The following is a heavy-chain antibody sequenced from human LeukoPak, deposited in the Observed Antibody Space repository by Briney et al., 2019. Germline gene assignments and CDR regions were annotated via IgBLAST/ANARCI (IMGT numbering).Heavy chain of an antibody. Sequence: SETLSLTCTVSGDSISSYYWSWIRQSPGKGLEWIGYIYYTGNTNYNPSLESRVIISVDTSKNQFPLKLSSVTAADTAVYYCARHECGGSCYPEDYWGQGTLVTVSS. CDR1: GDSISSYY. V-gene: IGHV4-59*08. CDR3: ARHECGGSCYPEDY. D-gene: IGHD2-15*01. CDR2: IYYTGNT. J-gene: IGHJ4*02.